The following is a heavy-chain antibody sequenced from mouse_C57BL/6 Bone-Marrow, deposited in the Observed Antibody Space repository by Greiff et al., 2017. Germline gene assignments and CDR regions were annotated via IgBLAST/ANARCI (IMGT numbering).Heavy chain of an antibody. J-gene: IGHJ3*01. CDR2: ISSGGSYT. CDR1: GFTFSSYG. D-gene: IGHD1-1*02. V-gene: IGHV5-6*01. CDR3: GRNSGGSWFAY. Sequence: EVKLVESGGDLVKPGGSLKLSCAASGFTFSSYGMSWVRQTPDKRLEWVATISSGGSYTYYPDSVKGRFTISRDNAKNTLYLQMSSLKSEDTAMYYCGRNSGGSWFAYWGQGTLVTVSA.